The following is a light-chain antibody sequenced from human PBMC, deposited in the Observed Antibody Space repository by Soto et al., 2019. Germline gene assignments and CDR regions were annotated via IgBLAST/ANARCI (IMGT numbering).Light chain of an antibody. CDR2: DAS. CDR1: QSVTDW. Sequence: DIQLTQSPSTLSASVGDRVTITCRASQSVTDWLAWYQQKPGKAPKLLIYDASSLESGVPSRFSGSGSGTEFSLTISSLQPDDFATYYSQQYYHSCTFGQGTKVEIK. V-gene: IGKV1-5*01. CDR3: QQYYHSCT. J-gene: IGKJ2*02.